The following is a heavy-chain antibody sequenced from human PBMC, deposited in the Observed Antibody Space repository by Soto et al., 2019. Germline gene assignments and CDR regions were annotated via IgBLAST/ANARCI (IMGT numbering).Heavy chain of an antibody. D-gene: IGHD3-22*01. CDR1: GYSFTSYW. Sequence: GESLKISCKGSGYSFTSYWIGWVRQMPGKGLEWMGIIYPGDSDTRYSPSFQGQVTISAHKSISTAYLQWSSLKASDTAMYYCARPEGHSSGYKQSAEYFQHWGQGTLVTVSS. V-gene: IGHV5-51*01. J-gene: IGHJ1*01. CDR2: IYPGDSDT. CDR3: ARPEGHSSGYKQSAEYFQH.